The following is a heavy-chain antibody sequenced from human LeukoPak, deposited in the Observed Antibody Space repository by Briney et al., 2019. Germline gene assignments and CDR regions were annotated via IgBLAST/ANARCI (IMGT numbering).Heavy chain of an antibody. CDR3: AKRSTGTYDAFDI. D-gene: IGHD1-1*01. V-gene: IGHV3-23*01. Sequence: PGGSLRLSCAASGFTFSHYTMNWVRQAPGKGLEWVSAISGSGGSTYYADSVKGRFTISRDNSKNTLYLQMNSLRAEDTAVYYCAKRSTGTYDAFDIWGQGTMVTVSS. CDR2: ISGSGGST. CDR1: GFTFSHYT. J-gene: IGHJ3*02.